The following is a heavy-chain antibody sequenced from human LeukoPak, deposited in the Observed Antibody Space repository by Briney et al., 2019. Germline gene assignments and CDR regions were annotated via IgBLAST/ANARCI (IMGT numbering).Heavy chain of an antibody. CDR3: ARDVSTLITMIVVADAFDI. Sequence: GGSLRLSCAASGFTFSSYRMTWVRQAPGKGLEWVSYISSSSSTIYYADSVKGRFTISRDNAKNSLYLQMNSLRDEDTAVYYCARDVSTLITMIVVADAFDIWGQGTMVTVSS. CDR2: ISSSSSTI. V-gene: IGHV3-48*02. D-gene: IGHD3-22*01. J-gene: IGHJ3*02. CDR1: GFTFSSYR.